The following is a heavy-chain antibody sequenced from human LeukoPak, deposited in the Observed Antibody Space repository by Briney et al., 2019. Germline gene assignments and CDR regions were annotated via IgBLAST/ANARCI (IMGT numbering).Heavy chain of an antibody. V-gene: IGHV1-18*01. J-gene: IGHJ6*03. CDR3: ARWGLVAPGTYYYYYMDV. Sequence: ASVKVSCKASGYTFTSYGINWVRQAPGPGLEWMGWINAYNGDTHYAQNLQGRLTMTTDTSTSMAFMELRSLRPDDTAVYFCARWGLVAPGTYYYYYMDVWGRGTTVTVSS. CDR2: INAYNGDT. D-gene: IGHD2-2*01. CDR1: GYTFTSYG.